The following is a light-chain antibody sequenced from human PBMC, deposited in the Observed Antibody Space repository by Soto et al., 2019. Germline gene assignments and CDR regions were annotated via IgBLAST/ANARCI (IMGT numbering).Light chain of an antibody. J-gene: IGLJ3*02. CDR2: GNS. Sequence: QSVLTQPPSVSGAPGQRVTISCTGSSSNIGAGYVVHWYQHLPGTAPRLLIYGNSNRPSGVPDRFSGSKSGTSASLAITGRQTEDEADYYCQSFDSGLRGEVFGGGTKLTVL. CDR1: SSNIGAGYV. CDR3: QSFDSGLRGEV. V-gene: IGLV1-40*01.